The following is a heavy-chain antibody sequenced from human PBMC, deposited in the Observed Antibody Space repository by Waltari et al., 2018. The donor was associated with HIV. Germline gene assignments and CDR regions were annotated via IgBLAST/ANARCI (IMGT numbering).Heavy chain of an antibody. V-gene: IGHV7-4-1*01. CDR2: INTNTGNP. CDR3: ASDPRTSPTFDAFDI. Sequence: QVQLVQPGSELKKPGASVKVSCTPSGYTFISYAMKRVRPAPGQGLEWMGWINTNTGNPTYAQGFTGRFVFSLDTSVSTAYLQIGSLKAEDTAVYYCASDPRTSPTFDAFDIWGQGTMVSVSS. CDR1: GYTFISYA. J-gene: IGHJ3*02.